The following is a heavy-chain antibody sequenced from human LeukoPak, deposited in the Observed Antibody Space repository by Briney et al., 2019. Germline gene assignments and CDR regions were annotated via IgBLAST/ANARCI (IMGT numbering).Heavy chain of an antibody. J-gene: IGHJ3*02. CDR2: MNPNSGNT. V-gene: IGHV1-8*01. CDR1: GYTFTSYD. CDR3: ARENSTSWAFDI. D-gene: IGHD2/OR15-2a*01. Sequence: ASVKVSCKASGYTFTSYDINWVRQATGQGLEWMGWMNPNSGNTGYAQKFQGRVTMTRNTSISTAYMELSSLRSEDTAVYYCARENSTSWAFDIWGQGTMVTVSS.